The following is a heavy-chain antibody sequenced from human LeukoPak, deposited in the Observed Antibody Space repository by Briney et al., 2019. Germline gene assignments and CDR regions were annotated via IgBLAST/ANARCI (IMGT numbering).Heavy chain of an antibody. CDR3: TKDLSSQWFTDIRRFGMNV. D-gene: IGHD3-22*01. V-gene: IGHV3-9*01. Sequence: PGRSLRLSCAASGFTFDDFAMHWVRQAPGKGLEGVSAISWNSGSIDYADSVKGRFTISRDNAKNSLYLQMNSLRSEDTAFYYCTKDLSSQWFTDIRRFGMNVWGQGTTVTVTS. J-gene: IGHJ6*02. CDR1: GFTFDDFA. CDR2: ISWNSGSI.